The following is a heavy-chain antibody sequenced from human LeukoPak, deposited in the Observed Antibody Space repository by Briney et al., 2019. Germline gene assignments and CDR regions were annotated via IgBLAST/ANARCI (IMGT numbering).Heavy chain of an antibody. CDR1: GGSISSYY. D-gene: IGHD2-15*01. J-gene: IGHJ6*03. CDR2: IYTSGST. V-gene: IGHV4-4*07. Sequence: SETLSLTCTVSGGSISSYYWSWIRQPAGKGLEWIGRIYTSGSTNYNPSLKSRVTMSVDRSKNQFSLKLSSVTAADTAGYYCARAQVVAATLYYYYYMDVWGKGTTVTVSS. CDR3: ARAQVVAATLYYYYYMDV.